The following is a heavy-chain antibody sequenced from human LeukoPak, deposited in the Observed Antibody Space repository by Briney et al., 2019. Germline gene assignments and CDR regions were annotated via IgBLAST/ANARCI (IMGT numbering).Heavy chain of an antibody. Sequence: PSETLSLTCTVSGCSISSGGYYWRWIRQHPGKGLEWIAYIYYSGSTYYNPSLKSRVTISVDTSKNQFSLKLSSVTAADTAVYCCARADYSSSWFLDYWGQGTLVTVSS. D-gene: IGHD6-13*01. CDR1: GCSISSGGYY. CDR2: IYYSGST. CDR3: ARADYSSSWFLDY. J-gene: IGHJ4*02. V-gene: IGHV4-31*03.